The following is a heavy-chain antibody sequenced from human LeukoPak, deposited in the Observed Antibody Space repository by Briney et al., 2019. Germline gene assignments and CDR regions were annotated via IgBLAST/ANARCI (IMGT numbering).Heavy chain of an antibody. J-gene: IGHJ5*02. CDR1: GGSMSGYF. Sequence: SETLSLTCTVSGGSMSGYFWSWIRQPPGKGLEWIAYIYYSGSTKYNPSLKSRVTISLDRSKNQFSLKLRSVTAADTAVYYCARLQVHCGGDCYTRWFDPWGQGTLVTVSS. CDR3: ARLQVHCGGDCYTRWFDP. CDR2: IYYSGST. D-gene: IGHD2-21*02. V-gene: IGHV4-59*08.